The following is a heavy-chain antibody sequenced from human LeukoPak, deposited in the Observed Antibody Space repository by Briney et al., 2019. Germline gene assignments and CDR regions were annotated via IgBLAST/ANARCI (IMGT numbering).Heavy chain of an antibody. CDR2: ISSSATYT. CDR1: GSSFSDYY. J-gene: IGHJ3*02. V-gene: IGHV3-11*03. Sequence: PGGSLRLSCAASGSSFSDYYMNWIRQAPGKGLEWVSYISSSATYTDYAESVKGRFTVSRDNAKNSLYLQMNSLRAEDTAVYYCARSFYNFLNGPYEEAVD. D-gene: IGHD3-3*01. CDR3: ARSFYNFLNGPYEEAVD.